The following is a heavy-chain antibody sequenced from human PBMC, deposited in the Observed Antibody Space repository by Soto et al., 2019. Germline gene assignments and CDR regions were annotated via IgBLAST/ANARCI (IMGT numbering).Heavy chain of an antibody. D-gene: IGHD5-12*01. CDR1: GFSLTTNGVG. V-gene: IGHV2-5*02. Sequence: QITLKESGPTVVKPTQTLTLTCTFSGFSLTTNGVGVGWIRQPPGKALEWLALIYWDDDPRYSPSLRSRLTITKDTSKNQVVLTMSNMGPVDTGTYYCAHRRWSILHSGYSGYDATNWGQGILVTVSS. J-gene: IGHJ4*02. CDR3: AHRRWSILHSGYSGYDATN. CDR2: IYWDDDP.